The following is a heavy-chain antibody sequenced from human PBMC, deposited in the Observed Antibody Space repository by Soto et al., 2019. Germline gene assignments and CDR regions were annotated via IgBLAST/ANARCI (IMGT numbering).Heavy chain of an antibody. CDR3: ARDTITEYYDFWSGSRGIGWFDP. Sequence: SETLSLTCTVSGGSISSQYWSWIRQPAGKGLEWVGRVYTSGTTNYNPSLKSRVTMSVDTSKNQFSLKLSSVTAADTAVYYCARDTITEYYDFWSGSRGIGWFDPRGEGLLVTVS. CDR2: VYTSGTT. V-gene: IGHV4-4*07. D-gene: IGHD3-3*01. CDR1: GGSISSQY. J-gene: IGHJ5*02.